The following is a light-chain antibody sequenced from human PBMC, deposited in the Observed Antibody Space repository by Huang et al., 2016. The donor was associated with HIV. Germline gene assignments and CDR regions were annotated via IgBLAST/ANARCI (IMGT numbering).Light chain of an antibody. CDR1: QGVNSN. CDR2: GAS. Sequence: EIVMTQSPVTLSVSPGERVTLSCRASQGVNSNLAWYQQKPGQAPRLLIYGASTRATVIPARFSGSGSGTEFTLTISSLLSEDLAIYYCQQYNNWPPGYTFGQGTKLEIK. V-gene: IGKV3-15*01. CDR3: QQYNNWPPGYT. J-gene: IGKJ2*01.